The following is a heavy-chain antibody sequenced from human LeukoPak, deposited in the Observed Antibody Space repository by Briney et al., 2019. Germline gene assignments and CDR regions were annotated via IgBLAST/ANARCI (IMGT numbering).Heavy chain of an antibody. CDR1: GFTFISYA. CDR2: ISGSGGST. CDR3: EKDLSVGKVAAFDY. J-gene: IGHJ4*02. D-gene: IGHD6-19*01. V-gene: IGHV3-23*01. Sequence: GGSLRLFCAASGFTFISYAMSWVRQAPGKGLEWVSAISGSGGSTYYADSVKGRFTISRDNSKNTLYLQMNSLRAEDTAVYYCEKDLSVGKVAAFDYWGQGTVVTVSS.